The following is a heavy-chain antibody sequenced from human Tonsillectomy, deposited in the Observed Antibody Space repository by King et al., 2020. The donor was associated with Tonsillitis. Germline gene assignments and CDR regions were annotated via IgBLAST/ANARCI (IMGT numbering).Heavy chain of an antibody. CDR1: GFTFNDYA. Sequence: VQLVESGGGLVQPGRSLRLSCDASGFTFNDYAMHWVRQAPGKGLDWVASISWNGGITGYADSVKGRFTISRDNAKHSLHLQMNSLRPEDTAFYYCAKARVLTGNLLDYWGQGTLVTVPS. V-gene: IGHV3-9*01. J-gene: IGHJ4*02. CDR3: AKARVLTGNLLDY. D-gene: IGHD3-9*01. CDR2: ISWNGGIT.